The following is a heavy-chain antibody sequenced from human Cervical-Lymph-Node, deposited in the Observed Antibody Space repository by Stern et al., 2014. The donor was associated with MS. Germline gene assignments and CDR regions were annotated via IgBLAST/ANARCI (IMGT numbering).Heavy chain of an antibody. CDR1: GGTFNTFA. J-gene: IGHJ4*02. Sequence: VQLEESGAEVKKPGSSVKVSCQTSGGTFNTFAIGWVRQAPGQGLEWMGGITLLFGSTNYAQKVQGRLTITAAESTRTVYMELSSLRFDDTAMYYCARGDSEAPIYYFDYWGQGTLVTVSS. CDR3: ARGDSEAPIYYFDY. V-gene: IGHV1-69*01. D-gene: IGHD2-21*01. CDR2: ITLLFGST.